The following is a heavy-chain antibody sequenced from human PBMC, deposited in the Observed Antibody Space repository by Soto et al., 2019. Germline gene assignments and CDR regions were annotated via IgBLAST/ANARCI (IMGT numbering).Heavy chain of an antibody. CDR1: GGSLSGYY. V-gene: IGHV4-34*01. Sequence: QVQLQQWGAGLLKPSETLSPTCAVYGGSLSGYYWTWIRRPPGKGLEWIGEIHHSGSINYNSSLKSRVTVSADTSKNQFFLKLSSVTAADTAVYYCSRGGDAYKAGNYWGQGTLVTVSS. J-gene: IGHJ4*02. CDR3: SRGGDAYKAGNY. D-gene: IGHD1-1*01. CDR2: IHHSGSI.